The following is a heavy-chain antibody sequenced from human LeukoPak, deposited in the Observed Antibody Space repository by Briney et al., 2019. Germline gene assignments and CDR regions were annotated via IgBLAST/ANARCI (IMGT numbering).Heavy chain of an antibody. CDR1: GYNFTSYD. J-gene: IGHJ5*02. CDR3: VRAAQEGRDSLTGVQTGNWFDP. V-gene: IGHV1-8*01. CDR2: MNPSSGNT. Sequence: ASVTVSCKTSGYNFTSYDINWVRQATGQGPEWMGRMNPSSGNTGYAQNFQGRLDLTRNIALTTAYMELSSLTSEDTATYYCVRAAQEGRDSLTGVQTGNWFDPWGQGTLVTVSS. D-gene: IGHD3-9*01.